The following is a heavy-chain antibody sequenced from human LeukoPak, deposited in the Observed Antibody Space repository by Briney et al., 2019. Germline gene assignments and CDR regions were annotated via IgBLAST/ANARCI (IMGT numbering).Heavy chain of an antibody. CDR1: GDSVSSNSAA. D-gene: IGHD3-10*01. V-gene: IGHV6-1*01. J-gene: IGHJ5*02. CDR3: ARGSRGYYYGSGRTTDWFDP. Sequence: SQTLSLTCAISGDSVSSNSAAWNWIRQSPSRGLEWLGRTYYRSKWYNDYAVSVKSRITINPDTSKNQFSLQLNSVTPEDTAVYYCARGSRGYYYGSGRTTDWFDPWGQGILVTVSS. CDR2: TYYRSKWYN.